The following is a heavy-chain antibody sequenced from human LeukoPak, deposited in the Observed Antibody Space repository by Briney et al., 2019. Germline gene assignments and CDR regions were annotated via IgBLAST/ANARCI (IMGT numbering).Heavy chain of an antibody. V-gene: IGHV1-46*01. CDR1: GYTFTSYY. Sequence: ASVKVSCKASGYTFTSYYMHWVRQAPGQGLEWMGIINPSGGSTSYAQKFQGRVTMTRDTSTSTVYMELSSLRSEDTAVYYCARNYYGAGSYYNNMGNVGYWGQGTLVTVSS. D-gene: IGHD3-10*01. CDR2: INPSGGST. CDR3: ARNYYGAGSYYNNMGNVGY. J-gene: IGHJ4*02.